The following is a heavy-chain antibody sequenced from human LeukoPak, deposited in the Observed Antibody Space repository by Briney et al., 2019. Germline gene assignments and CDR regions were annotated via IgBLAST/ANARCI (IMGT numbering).Heavy chain of an antibody. D-gene: IGHD6-19*01. CDR1: GFTFSSYS. J-gene: IGHJ4*02. CDR2: ISSSSSYI. CDR3: ARDFHSSGWDPTTDY. V-gene: IGHV3-21*01. Sequence: GGSLRLSCAASGFTFSSYSMNWVRQAPGKGLEWVSSISSSSSYIYYADSVKGRFTISRDNAKNSLYLQMDGLRAEDTAVYYCARDFHSSGWDPTTDYWGQGTLVTVSS.